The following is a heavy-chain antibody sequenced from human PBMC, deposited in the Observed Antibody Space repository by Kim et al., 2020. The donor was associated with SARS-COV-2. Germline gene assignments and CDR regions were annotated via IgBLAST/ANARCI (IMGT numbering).Heavy chain of an antibody. CDR2: ITSSGSRI. CDR1: GFTVSSYA. Sequence: GGSLRLSCAASGFTVSSYAMSWVRQAPGRGLECVSIITSSGSRIYYADSGKGRFTIARDNSKNTLYLQMNSQRVEDTAVYYCANSRFDYWCQGTLVMVSS. CDR3: ANSRFDY. V-gene: IGHV3-23*01. J-gene: IGHJ4*02.